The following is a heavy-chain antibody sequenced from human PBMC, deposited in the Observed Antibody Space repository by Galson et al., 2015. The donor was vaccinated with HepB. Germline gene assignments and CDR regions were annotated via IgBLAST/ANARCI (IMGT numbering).Heavy chain of an antibody. Sequence: SVKVSCKASGYTFTSYAMHWVRQAPGQRLEWMGWINAGNGNTKYSQKFQGRVTITRDTSASTAYMELSSLRSEDTAVYYCARDDLYYDILTGYHDPYYYGMDVWGQGTTVTVSS. CDR2: INAGNGNT. J-gene: IGHJ6*02. CDR3: ARDDLYYDILTGYHDPYYYGMDV. CDR1: GYTFTSYA. V-gene: IGHV1-3*01. D-gene: IGHD3-9*01.